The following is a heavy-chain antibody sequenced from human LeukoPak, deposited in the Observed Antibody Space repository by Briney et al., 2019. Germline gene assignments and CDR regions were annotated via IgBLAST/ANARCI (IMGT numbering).Heavy chain of an antibody. CDR3: ARDGGSGWSSAFLDH. CDR2: TYSGGST. CDR1: GFSVTINY. J-gene: IGHJ4*02. D-gene: IGHD6-19*01. V-gene: IGHV3-53*01. Sequence: GGSLRLSCAASGFSVTINYMNWVRQAPGKGLEWVSVTYSGGSTDYADSVKGRFTISRDNSKNTLYLQMTSLRADDTAVYYCARDGGSGWSSAFLDHWGQGTLVTASS.